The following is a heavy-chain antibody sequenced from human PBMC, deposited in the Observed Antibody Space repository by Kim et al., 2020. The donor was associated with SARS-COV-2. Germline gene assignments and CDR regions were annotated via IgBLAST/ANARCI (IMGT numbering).Heavy chain of an antibody. V-gene: IGHV4-39*07. CDR2: IYYSGST. J-gene: IGHJ4*02. CDR3: ATSPPEAAGPGFSFFDY. CDR1: GGSISSSSYY. Sequence: SETLSLTCTVSGGSISSSSYYWGWIRQPPGKGLEWIGSIYYSGSTYYNPSLKSRVTISVDTSKNQFSLKLSSVTAADTAVYYCATSPPEAAGPGFSFFDYWGQGTLVTVSS. D-gene: IGHD6-13*01.